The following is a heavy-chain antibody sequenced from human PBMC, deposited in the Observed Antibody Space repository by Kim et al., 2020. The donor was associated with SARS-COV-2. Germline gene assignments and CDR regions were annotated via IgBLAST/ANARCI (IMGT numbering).Heavy chain of an antibody. J-gene: IGHJ4*02. CDR2: ISFDGDNN. CDR1: GFTFSGYA. CDR3: VRDRSGYTGVFDY. D-gene: IGHD6-19*01. V-gene: IGHV3-30-3*01. Sequence: GGSLRLSCGASGFTFSGYAMHWVRQAPGKGLEWMALISFDGDNNYYADSVKGRFTISRDNSKNTLYLEMISLRAEDTAVYYCVRDRSGYTGVFDYWGQGT.